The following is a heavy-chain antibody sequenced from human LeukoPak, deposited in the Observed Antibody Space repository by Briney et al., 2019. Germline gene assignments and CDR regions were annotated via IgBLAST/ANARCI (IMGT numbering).Heavy chain of an antibody. D-gene: IGHD2/OR15-2a*01. J-gene: IGHJ4*02. CDR3: AKLIVASDY. V-gene: IGHV3-21*04. Sequence: GGSLRLSCAASGFTFSSYSMSWVRQAPGKGLEWVSSISSSSSYIYYADSVKGRFTISRDNSKNTLYLQMNSLRAEDTAIYFCAKLIVASDYWGQGTLVTVSS. CDR2: ISSSSSYI. CDR1: GFTFSSYS.